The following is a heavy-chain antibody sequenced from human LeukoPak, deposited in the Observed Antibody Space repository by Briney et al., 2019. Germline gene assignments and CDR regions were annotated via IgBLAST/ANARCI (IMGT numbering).Heavy chain of an antibody. CDR2: ISSSSSTI. V-gene: IGHV3-48*01. CDR3: ARAYCSSTSCFDSWFDP. D-gene: IGHD2-2*01. CDR1: GFTFSSYS. Sequence: GGSLRLSCAASGFTFSSYSMNWVRQAPGKGLEWVSYISSSSSTIYYADSVKGRFTISRDNAKNSLYLQMNSPRAEDTAVYYCARAYCSSTSCFDSWFDPWGQGTLVTVSS. J-gene: IGHJ5*02.